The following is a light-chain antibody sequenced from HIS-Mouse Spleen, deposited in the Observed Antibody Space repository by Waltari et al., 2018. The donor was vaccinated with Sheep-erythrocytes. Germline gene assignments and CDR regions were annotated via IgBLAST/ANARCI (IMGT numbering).Light chain of an antibody. CDR3: CSYAGSYNHV. Sequence: QSALTQPRSVSGSPGQSVTISCTGTSSDVGGYNYVSWYQQHPGKAPKLMLYDVSKRPSCVPDRFSGSKSGNTASLTISGLQAEDEAEYYCCSYAGSYNHVFATGTKVTVL. CDR2: DVS. CDR1: SSDVGGYNY. V-gene: IGLV2-11*01. J-gene: IGLJ1*01.